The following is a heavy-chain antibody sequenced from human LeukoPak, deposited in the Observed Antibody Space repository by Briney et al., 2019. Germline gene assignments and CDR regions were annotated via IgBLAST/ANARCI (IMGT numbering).Heavy chain of an antibody. CDR1: GFTFSSYA. CDR3: ARVARGLRGAFDI. J-gene: IGHJ3*02. V-gene: IGHV3-30*04. Sequence: GGSLRPSCAASGFTFSSYAMHWVRQAPGKGLEWVAVISYDGSNKYYADSVKGRFTISRDNSKNTLYLQMNSLRAEDTAVYYCARVARGLRGAFDIWGQGTMATVSS. CDR2: ISYDGSNK. D-gene: IGHD3-10*01.